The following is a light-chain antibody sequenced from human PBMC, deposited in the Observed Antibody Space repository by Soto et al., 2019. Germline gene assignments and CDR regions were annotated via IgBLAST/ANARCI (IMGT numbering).Light chain of an antibody. J-gene: IGLJ2*01. V-gene: IGLV1-51*02. Sequence: QSVLTQPPSVSAAPGQKVTISCSGSSSNIGSNSVSWYQQLPGTAPKLLIYGNNKRPSGIPDRFSGSKSGTSATLGITGLQTGDEADYYCGTWDSILSGGQVFGGVTKLTVL. CDR1: SSNIGSNS. CDR3: GTWDSILSGGQV. CDR2: GNN.